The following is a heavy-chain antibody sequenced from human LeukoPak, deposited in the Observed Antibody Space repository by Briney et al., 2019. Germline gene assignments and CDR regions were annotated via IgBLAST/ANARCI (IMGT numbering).Heavy chain of an antibody. D-gene: IGHD3-22*01. J-gene: IGHJ5*02. CDR1: DXSISSYY. Sequence: SETLSLTCTVSDXSISSYYWSWIRQPPGKGLEWIGYVYYTGSTNYNPFLKSRVTISVDTSKKQFSLKLSSVTAADTAVYYCARENFYDTSGYYYGVNYFDPWGQGTLVTVSS. CDR2: VYYTGST. CDR3: ARENFYDTSGYYYGVNYFDP. V-gene: IGHV4-59*01.